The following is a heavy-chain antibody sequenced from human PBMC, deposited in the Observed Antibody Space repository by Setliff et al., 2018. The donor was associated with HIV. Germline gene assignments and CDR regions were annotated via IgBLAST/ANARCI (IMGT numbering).Heavy chain of an antibody. CDR2: INQGGSVK. V-gene: IGHV3-7*03. Sequence: TGGSLRLSCAASGFIFSDFWMTWVRRAPGKGLEWVANINQGGSVKYYMDSVKGRFSISRDNADNSLYLQVSSLRAEDTAIYYCARDDESYGYWELDYWGQGTLVTVSS. J-gene: IGHJ4*02. CDR3: ARDDESYGYWELDY. CDR1: GFIFSDFW. D-gene: IGHD1-26*01.